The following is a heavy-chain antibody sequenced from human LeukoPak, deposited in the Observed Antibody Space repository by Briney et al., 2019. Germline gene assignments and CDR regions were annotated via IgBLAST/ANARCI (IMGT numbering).Heavy chain of an antibody. J-gene: IGHJ6*02. V-gene: IGHV3-66*01. D-gene: IGHD5-12*01. CDR3: ASFGYSGYDYDGMDV. CDR2: IYSGGST. CDR1: GFTFSTYE. Sequence: GGSLRLSCAASGFTFSTYEMNWVRQAPGKGLEWVSVIYSGGSTYYADSVKGRFTISRDNSKNTLYLQMNSLRAEDTAVYYCASFGYSGYDYDGMDVWGQGTTVTVSS.